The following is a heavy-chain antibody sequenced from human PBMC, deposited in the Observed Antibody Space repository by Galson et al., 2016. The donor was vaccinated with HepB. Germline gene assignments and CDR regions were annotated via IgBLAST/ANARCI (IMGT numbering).Heavy chain of an antibody. V-gene: IGHV4-39*01. CDR1: GGSIRSTENY. CDR3: ARHLHYGSPSHFDL. J-gene: IGHJ4*02. Sequence: SETLSLTCNVSGGSIRSTENYWGWIRQPPGKGLEWIGSIFYSGTNNYNPSLKSRLSMYVDTSTNQFSLSLASVTAADTGVYFCARHLHYGSPSHFDLWGPGTLVTVSS. D-gene: IGHD4-17*01. CDR2: IFYSGTN.